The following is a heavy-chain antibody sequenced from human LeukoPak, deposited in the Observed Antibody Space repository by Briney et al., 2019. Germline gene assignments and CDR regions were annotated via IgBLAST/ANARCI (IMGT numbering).Heavy chain of an antibody. CDR3: ARENTLVRGSRNPFDY. CDR1: GDSVSSNDAS. D-gene: IGHD3-10*01. CDR2: TFYMAEENN. J-gene: IGHJ4*02. V-gene: IGHV6-1*01. Sequence: SQTLSLTCAISGDSVSSNDASWNWIRQSPSRGLEWLGRTFYMAEENNDYATFVKSRITINADTSKNQFSLQLISVTPEDTAVYYCARENTLVRGSRNPFDYWGQGTLVTVSS.